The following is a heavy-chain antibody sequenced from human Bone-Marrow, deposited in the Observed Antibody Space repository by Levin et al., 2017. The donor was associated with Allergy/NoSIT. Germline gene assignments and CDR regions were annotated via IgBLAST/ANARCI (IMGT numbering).Heavy chain of an antibody. D-gene: IGHD5-18*01. Sequence: PSETLSLTCAVYGGSFSGYYWSWIRQPPGKGLEWIGEINHSGSTNYNPSLKSRVTISVDTSKNQFSLKLSSVTAADTAVYYCARGRQLWSKHIDYWGQGTLVTVSS. CDR1: GGSFSGYY. V-gene: IGHV4-34*01. CDR3: ARGRQLWSKHIDY. CDR2: INHSGST. J-gene: IGHJ4*02.